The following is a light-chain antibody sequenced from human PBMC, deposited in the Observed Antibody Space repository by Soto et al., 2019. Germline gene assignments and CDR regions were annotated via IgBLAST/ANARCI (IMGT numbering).Light chain of an antibody. CDR1: QSISSW. CDR3: QHCDTYPWT. V-gene: IGKV1-5*01. J-gene: IGKJ1*01. CDR2: DAS. Sequence: DIQMTQSPSTLSAYVGDRVTITCRARQSISSWLAWYQQKPGKPPKLLIYDASRLESGVPSRFSGRGSGTDFTLTISSLQPNDFATYYCQHCDTYPWTFGPGTKVDIK.